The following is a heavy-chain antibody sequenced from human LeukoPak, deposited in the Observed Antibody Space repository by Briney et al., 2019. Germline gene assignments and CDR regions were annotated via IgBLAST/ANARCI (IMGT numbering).Heavy chain of an antibody. CDR3: AKGVRRSGWHPNFDY. Sequence: GGSLRLSCAASGFTFSSYAMSWVRQAPGKGLEWGSAISGSGGSTYYAASVKGRFTISRDNSKNPLYMQMNSLRAEDTAVYYCAKGVRRSGWHPNFDYWGQGTLVTVSS. CDR2: ISGSGGST. D-gene: IGHD6-19*01. CDR1: GFTFSSYA. V-gene: IGHV3-23*01. J-gene: IGHJ4*02.